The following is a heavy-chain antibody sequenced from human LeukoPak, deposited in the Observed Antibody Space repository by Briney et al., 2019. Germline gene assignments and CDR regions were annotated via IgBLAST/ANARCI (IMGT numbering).Heavy chain of an antibody. CDR3: ARAQWELLEAFDY. V-gene: IGHV3-7*01. CDR2: IKQDGSEK. Sequence: GGSLRLSCAASGFTFSSYWMNWVRQAPGKGLEWVANIKQDGSEKYYVDSVKGRFTISRDNAKNSLYLQMNSLRAEDTAVYYCARAQWELLEAFDYWGQGTLVTVSS. D-gene: IGHD1-26*01. CDR1: GFTFSSYW. J-gene: IGHJ4*02.